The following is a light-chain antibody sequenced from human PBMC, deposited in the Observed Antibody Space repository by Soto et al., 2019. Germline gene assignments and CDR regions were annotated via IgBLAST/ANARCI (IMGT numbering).Light chain of an antibody. CDR3: QQSYLSPLT. V-gene: IGKV1-39*01. CDR2: AAS. J-gene: IGKJ5*01. CDR1: QTISTS. Sequence: DIQMTQSPSSLSASVGDRVTITCRASQTISTSLNWYQQKPGKAPQLLIFAASGLQSGVPSRFSGSGSGTDFTLSISSLQPEDFATYYCQQSYLSPLTFGQGTRL.